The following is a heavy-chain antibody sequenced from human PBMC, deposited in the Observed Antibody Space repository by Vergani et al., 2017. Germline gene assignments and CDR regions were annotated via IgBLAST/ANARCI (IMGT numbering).Heavy chain of an antibody. V-gene: IGHV4-31*03. Sequence: QVQLQESGPGLVKPSQTLSLTCSVSGGSFSSASYYWSWIRQHPGKGLEWIGYIFYSGSTYYNPSLKSRVTISVDTSKNQFSLNLNSVTAADTAVYFCARSRSATGTTDYFDYWGQGTLVTVSS. CDR3: ARSRSATGTTDYFDY. D-gene: IGHD4-17*01. J-gene: IGHJ4*02. CDR1: GGSFSSASYY. CDR2: IFYSGST.